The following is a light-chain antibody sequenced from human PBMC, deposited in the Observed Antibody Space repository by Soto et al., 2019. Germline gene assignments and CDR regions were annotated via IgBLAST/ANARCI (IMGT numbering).Light chain of an antibody. CDR2: GIS. CDR3: QQYGSSGT. CDR1: QSVSSNY. V-gene: IGKV3-20*01. J-gene: IGKJ1*01. Sequence: EIVLTQCPGTLSLSPWERATLSCRASQSVSSNYFAWYQQRPGQAPSLLIYGISSRATGIPDRFSGSGSGTDFTLTISRLEPEDFAVYYCQQYGSSGTFGQGTKVDIK.